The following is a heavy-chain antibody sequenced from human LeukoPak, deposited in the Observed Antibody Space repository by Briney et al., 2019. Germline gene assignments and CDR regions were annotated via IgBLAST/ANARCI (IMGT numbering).Heavy chain of an antibody. CDR2: IYYSGST. V-gene: IGHV4-59*01. Sequence: SETLSLTCTVSGGSISTYYGNWIRQPPGKGLEWIGYIYYSGSTNYNPSLKSRVTISVDTSKNQFSLKLSSVTAADTAVYYCARDGGYYDFWSGREYNWFDPWGQGTLVTVSS. J-gene: IGHJ5*02. CDR3: ARDGGYYDFWSGREYNWFDP. D-gene: IGHD3-3*01. CDR1: GGSISTYY.